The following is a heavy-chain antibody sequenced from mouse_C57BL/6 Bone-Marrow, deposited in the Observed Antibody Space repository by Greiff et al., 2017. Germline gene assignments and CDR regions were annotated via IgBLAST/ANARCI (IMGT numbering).Heavy chain of an antibody. CDR2: IYPSDSYT. CDR1: GYTFTSYW. J-gene: IGHJ1*03. CDR3: VRNYYGSSWNWYFDV. V-gene: IGHV1-59*01. D-gene: IGHD1-1*01. Sequence: QVQLKQPGAELVRPGTSVKLSCKASGYTFTSYWMHWVKQRPGQGLEWIGVIYPSDSYTNYNQKFKGKATLTVDTSSSTAYMQLSSLTSEASAVYYGVRNYYGSSWNWYFDVWGTGTTVTVSS.